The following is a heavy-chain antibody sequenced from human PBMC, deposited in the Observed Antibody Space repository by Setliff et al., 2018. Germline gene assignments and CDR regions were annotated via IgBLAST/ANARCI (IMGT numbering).Heavy chain of an antibody. D-gene: IGHD3-3*01. Sequence: SETLSLTCNVSGVSISSYYWSWIRQPPGKGLESIGYIQKSGGTNYNPALKSRVTISVDTSTNQFSLKLTSVTAADTAVYYCARLSWNGLRYFGLDVWGQGTTVTVSS. CDR1: GVSISSYY. CDR3: ARLSWNGLRYFGLDV. J-gene: IGHJ6*02. V-gene: IGHV4-59*01. CDR2: IQKSGGT.